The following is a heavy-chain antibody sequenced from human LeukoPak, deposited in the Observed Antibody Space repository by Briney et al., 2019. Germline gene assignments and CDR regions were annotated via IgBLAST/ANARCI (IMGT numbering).Heavy chain of an antibody. CDR1: GGSISSYY. V-gene: IGHV4-59*01. Sequence: SETLSLICTVSGGSISSYYWSWIRQPPGKGLEWIGYIYYSGSTNYNPSLKSRVTISVDTSKNQFSLKLSSVTAADTAVYYCAGSSSSGAFDIWGQGTMVTVSS. J-gene: IGHJ3*02. D-gene: IGHD6-6*01. CDR2: IYYSGST. CDR3: AGSSSSGAFDI.